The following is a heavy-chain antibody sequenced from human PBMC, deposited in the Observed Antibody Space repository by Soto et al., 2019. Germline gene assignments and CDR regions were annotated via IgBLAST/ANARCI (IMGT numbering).Heavy chain of an antibody. CDR2: ISGSDDTT. V-gene: IGHV3-23*01. Sequence: GGSLRLSCVASGFTFSNTAMSWFRQAPGEGLQWVSTISGSDDTTFYPDSVKGRFAFSRDKSKNTVYLQMNSLTVEDSALYYCVKHTGYVYGQSDYWGQGTLVTVSS. CDR1: GFTFSNTA. J-gene: IGHJ4*02. CDR3: VKHTGYVYGQSDY. D-gene: IGHD5-18*01.